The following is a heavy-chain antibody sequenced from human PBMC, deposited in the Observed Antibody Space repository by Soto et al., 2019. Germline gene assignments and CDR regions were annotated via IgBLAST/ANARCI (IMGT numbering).Heavy chain of an antibody. CDR3: ARRIEMTTMKTGMDV. CDR1: GYSITGGHY. J-gene: IGHJ6*02. V-gene: IGHV4-38-2*01. CDR2: IHHSGST. Sequence: SETLSLTYEVSGYSITGGHYLGCIRQPPGKGLEWIGIIHHSGSTYYNPSLKSRVTISIDTSRKQFSLKLTSVTAADTAVYYCARRIEMTTMKTGMDVWGQGTTVTVSS.